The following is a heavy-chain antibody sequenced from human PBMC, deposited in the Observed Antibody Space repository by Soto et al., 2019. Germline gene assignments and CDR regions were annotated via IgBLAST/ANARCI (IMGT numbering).Heavy chain of an antibody. CDR2: INPNSGGT. J-gene: IGHJ5*02. Sequence: QVQLVQSGAEVKKPGASVKVSCKASGYTFTGYYMHWVRQAPGQGLEWMGWINPNSGGTNYAQKFQGRVTMTRDTSISTAYMELSRLRSDDTAVYYCARVVGYCSSTSCPGWFDPWGQGTLVTVSS. V-gene: IGHV1-2*02. D-gene: IGHD2-2*01. CDR3: ARVVGYCSSTSCPGWFDP. CDR1: GYTFTGYY.